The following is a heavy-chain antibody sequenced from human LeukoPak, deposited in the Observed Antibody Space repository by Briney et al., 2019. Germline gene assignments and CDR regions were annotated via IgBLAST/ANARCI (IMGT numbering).Heavy chain of an antibody. J-gene: IGHJ4*02. CDR3: ARHSDVVGAI. D-gene: IGHD3-16*01. CDR2: IYPRDSDT. CDR1: GYTFTHQW. V-gene: IGHV5-51*01. Sequence: GESLKISCEASGYTFTHQWIGWVRQMPGTGLEWVAIIYPRDSDTIYSPSFQGHVTISADTSINTAYLEWRTLEASDTAMYYGARHSDVVGAIWGQGTQVTVSS.